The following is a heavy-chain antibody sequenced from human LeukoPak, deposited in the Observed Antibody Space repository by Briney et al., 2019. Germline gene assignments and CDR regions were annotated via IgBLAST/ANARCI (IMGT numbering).Heavy chain of an antibody. CDR1: GYSISSGYY. D-gene: IGHD3-10*01. J-gene: IGHJ6*02. CDR3: ARSITMVRATNYYYYGMDV. Sequence: PSETLSLTCTVSGYSISSGYYWGWIRQPPGKGLEWIGSIYHSGSTYYNPSLKSRVTISVDTSKNQFSLKLSSVTAADTAVYYCARSITMVRATNYYYYGMDVWGQGTTVTVSS. V-gene: IGHV4-38-2*02. CDR2: IYHSGST.